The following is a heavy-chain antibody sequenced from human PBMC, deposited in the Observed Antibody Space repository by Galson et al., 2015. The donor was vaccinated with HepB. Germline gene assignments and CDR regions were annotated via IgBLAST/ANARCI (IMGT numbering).Heavy chain of an antibody. CDR1: GYSFLNYW. CDR2: IYPADSDT. Sequence: QSGAEVKKPGESLKISCKGSGYSFLNYWIGWVRQVPGKGLEWMGVIYPADSDTRYSPSFQGQVTISADKSISTAYLQWSSLQASDTAMYYCATYSSSSEEDYFDYWGQGTLVTVSS. D-gene: IGHD6-6*01. V-gene: IGHV5-51*03. CDR3: ATYSSSSEEDYFDY. J-gene: IGHJ4*02.